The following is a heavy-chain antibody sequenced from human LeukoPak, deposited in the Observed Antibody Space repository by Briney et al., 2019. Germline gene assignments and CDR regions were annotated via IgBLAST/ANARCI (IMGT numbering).Heavy chain of an antibody. V-gene: IGHV3-23*01. CDR3: AKDRPRYCSGGSCYSRVGFVYWFDP. D-gene: IGHD2-15*01. CDR2: ISGSGGST. Sequence: GGSLRLSCAASGFTFSSYAMSWVRQAPGKGLEWVSAISGSGGSTYYADSVKGRFTISRDSSKNTLYLQMNSLRAEDTAVYYCAKDRPRYCSGGSCYSRVGFVYWFDPWGQGTLVTVSS. CDR1: GFTFSSYA. J-gene: IGHJ5*02.